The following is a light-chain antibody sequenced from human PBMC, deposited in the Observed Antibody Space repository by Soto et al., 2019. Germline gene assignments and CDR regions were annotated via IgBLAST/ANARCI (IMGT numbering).Light chain of an antibody. CDR2: GAS. CDR1: QSVSSSY. J-gene: IGKJ1*01. CDR3: QKYGSSPE. Sequence: EIVLTQSPGTLSLSPGXRATLSCRASQSVSSSYLAWYQQKPGQAPRLLIYGASSRATGIPDRFSGSGSGTDFTLTISRLEPEDFAVYYCQKYGSSPEFGQGTKVDIK. V-gene: IGKV3-20*01.